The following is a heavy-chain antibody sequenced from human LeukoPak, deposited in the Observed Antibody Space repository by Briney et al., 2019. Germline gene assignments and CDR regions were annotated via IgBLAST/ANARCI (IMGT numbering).Heavy chain of an antibody. Sequence: PSETLSLTCAVYGGSFSGYYWSWIRQPPGKGLEWIGEINHSGSTNYNPSLKSRVTISVDTSKNQFSLKLSSVTAADTAVYYCASTSSWYGGYWGQGTLVTVSS. CDR3: ASTSSWYGGY. V-gene: IGHV4-34*01. CDR1: GGSFSGYY. J-gene: IGHJ4*02. D-gene: IGHD6-13*01. CDR2: INHSGST.